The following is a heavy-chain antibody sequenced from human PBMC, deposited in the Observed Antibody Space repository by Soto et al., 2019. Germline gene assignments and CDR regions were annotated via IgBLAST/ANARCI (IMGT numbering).Heavy chain of an antibody. CDR1: GFTFSTYG. CDR3: ARGDLIAARKPQDY. D-gene: IGHD6-6*01. CDR2: IWYDGSNK. V-gene: IGHV3-33*01. Sequence: QVQLVESGGGVVRPGRSLRLSCAPSGFTFSTYGMHWVRQAPGKGLEWVAVIWYDGSNKYYADSVKGRFTISRDNSKNTLYLQMNSLRAEDTAVYYCARGDLIAARKPQDYWGQGTLVTVSS. J-gene: IGHJ4*02.